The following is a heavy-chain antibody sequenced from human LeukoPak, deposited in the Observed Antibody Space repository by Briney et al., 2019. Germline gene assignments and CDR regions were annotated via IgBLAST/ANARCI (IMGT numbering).Heavy chain of an antibody. CDR2: IYTSGST. J-gene: IGHJ5*02. CDR1: GGSISSGNYY. CDR3: ARDLAAAGTIDP. Sequence: PSETLSLTCTVSGGSISSGNYYWNWIRQSAGKGLEWIGRIYTSGSTNYNPSLKSRITISVDTSKNQFSLKLSSVTAADTAVYYCARDLAAAGTIDPWGQGTLVTVSS. D-gene: IGHD6-13*01. V-gene: IGHV4-61*02.